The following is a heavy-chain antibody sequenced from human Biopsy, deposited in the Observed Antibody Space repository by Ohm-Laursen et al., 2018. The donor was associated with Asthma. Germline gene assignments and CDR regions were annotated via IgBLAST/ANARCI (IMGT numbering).Heavy chain of an antibody. J-gene: IGHJ5*02. CDR3: ARGQKSAGDRWFDP. CDR1: GYTFIGCH. CDR2: INPNSGGT. V-gene: IGHV1-2*06. Sequence: GASVKVSCKASGYTFIGCHIHWMRQAPGQGLEWMGRINPNSGGTNYAQKFQGRVTMTRDTSISTADMEVSRLRSDDTAVYYCARGQKSAGDRWFDPWGQGTLVTVSS. D-gene: IGHD6-13*01.